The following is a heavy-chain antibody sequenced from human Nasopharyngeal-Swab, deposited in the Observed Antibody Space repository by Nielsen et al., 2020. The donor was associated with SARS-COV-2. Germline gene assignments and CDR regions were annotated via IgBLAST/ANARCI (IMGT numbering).Heavy chain of an antibody. CDR1: GGSFSGYY. CDR2: INHSGST. V-gene: IGHV4-34*01. D-gene: IGHD4-23*01. Sequence: SETLSLTFAVYGGSFSGYYWSWIRQPPVKGLEWIGGINHSGSTNYNPSLKSRVTISVDTSKNQFSLKLNSVTAADTAVHYCARERASWTVAGGYFDLWGRGTLVTVSS. J-gene: IGHJ2*01. CDR3: ARERASWTVAGGYFDL.